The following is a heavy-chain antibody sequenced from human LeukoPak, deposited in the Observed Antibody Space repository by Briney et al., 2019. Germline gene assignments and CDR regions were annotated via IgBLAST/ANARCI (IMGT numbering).Heavy chain of an antibody. J-gene: IGHJ4*02. Sequence: QAGGSLRLSCEASGSTFSSYAMNWVRQAPGKGLGWVSAIGSGGGSTDYADSVQGRFTISRDNSKSTLYLQMNSLRAEDTAVYYCAKGFLGGTDQYFDSWGQGTLVTVSS. V-gene: IGHV3-23*01. CDR1: GSTFSSYA. D-gene: IGHD6-19*01. CDR3: AKGFLGGTDQYFDS. CDR2: IGSGGGST.